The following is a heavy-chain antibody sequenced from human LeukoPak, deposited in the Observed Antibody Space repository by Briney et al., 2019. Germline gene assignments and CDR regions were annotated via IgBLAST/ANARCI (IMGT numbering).Heavy chain of an antibody. D-gene: IGHD3-16*01. CDR2: ISYDGNTI. Sequence: PGGSLRLSCAASGFTFSSYGMHWVRQAPGKGLEWLTVISYDGNTIYYADSVKGRFTISRDNSKNTLYLQMNTLRAEDTAMYYCVRDRGESYFDYWGQGTLVTVSS. CDR3: VRDRGESYFDY. J-gene: IGHJ4*02. CDR1: GFTFSSYG. V-gene: IGHV3-30*03.